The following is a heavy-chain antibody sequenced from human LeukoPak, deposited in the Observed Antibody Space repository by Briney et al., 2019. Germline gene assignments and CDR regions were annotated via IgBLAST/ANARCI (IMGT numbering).Heavy chain of an antibody. Sequence: ASVKVSCKASGYTFTSYSIDWVRQAPGQGLEWMGWINPNSGGTNYAQKFQGRVTMTRDTSISTAYMELSRLRSDDTAVYYCARSYSSGWYYLYYMDVWGKGTTVTVSS. CDR1: GYTFTSYS. J-gene: IGHJ6*03. D-gene: IGHD6-19*01. CDR3: ARSYSSGWYYLYYMDV. V-gene: IGHV1-2*02. CDR2: INPNSGGT.